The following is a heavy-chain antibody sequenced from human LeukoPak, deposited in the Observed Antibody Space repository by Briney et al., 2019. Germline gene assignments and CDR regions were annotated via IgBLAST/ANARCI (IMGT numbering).Heavy chain of an antibody. D-gene: IGHD5-24*01. CDR3: ARDDGDGYNFDY. CDR1: GFTFSSYS. Sequence: GGSLRLSCAASGFTFSSYSMNWVRQAPGKGGEWVSSISSSSSYIYYADSVKGRFTISRDNAKNSLYLQMNSLRAEDTAVYYCARDDGDGYNFDYWGQGTLVTVSS. V-gene: IGHV3-21*01. CDR2: ISSSSSYI. J-gene: IGHJ4*02.